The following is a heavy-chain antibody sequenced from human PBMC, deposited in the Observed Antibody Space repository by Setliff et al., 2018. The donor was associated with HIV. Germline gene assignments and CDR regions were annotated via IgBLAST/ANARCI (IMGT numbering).Heavy chain of an antibody. CDR2: IIPIYGTP. CDR1: GGTFSSYS. V-gene: IGHV1-69*13. Sequence: ASVKVSCKASGGTFSSYSINWVRQAPGQGLEWMGGIIPIYGTPIYTQKFQGRVTITADESTSTAYMELSSLRSEDTAVYYCARGDYGSGSYYPYYFYYGMDVWGQGTTVTVSS. CDR3: ARGDYGSGSYYPYYFYYGMDV. D-gene: IGHD3-10*01. J-gene: IGHJ6*02.